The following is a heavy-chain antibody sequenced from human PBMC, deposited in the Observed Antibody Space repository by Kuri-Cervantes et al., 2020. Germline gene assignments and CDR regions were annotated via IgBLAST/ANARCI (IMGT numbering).Heavy chain of an antibody. CDR3: AKDFRWRVHSFDS. V-gene: IGHV3-64*02. J-gene: IGHJ4*02. D-gene: IGHD6-19*01. CDR1: GFTFSSYA. CDR2: ISSNGGST. Sequence: GESLKISCAASGFTFSSYAMHWVRQAPGKGLEYVPAISSNGGSTYYADSVKGRFTISRDNSKNIVYLQMNSLRPDDTAIYSCAKDFRWRVHSFDSWGPGTVVTVSS.